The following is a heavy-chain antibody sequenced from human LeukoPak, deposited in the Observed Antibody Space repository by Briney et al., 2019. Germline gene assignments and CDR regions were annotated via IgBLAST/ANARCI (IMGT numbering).Heavy chain of an antibody. CDR2: ISYSSSTI. V-gene: IGHV3-48*01. CDR1: GFTFSSYA. J-gene: IGHJ1*01. CDR3: ATGEQH. Sequence: PGGSLRLSCAASGFTFSSYAMSWVRQAPGKGLEWVSYISYSSSTIYYADSVKGRFTISRDNAKNSLSLQMNSLRVEDTAVYYCATGEQHWGQGTLVTVSS.